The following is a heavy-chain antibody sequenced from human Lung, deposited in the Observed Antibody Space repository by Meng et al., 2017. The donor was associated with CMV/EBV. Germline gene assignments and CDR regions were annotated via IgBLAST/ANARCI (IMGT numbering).Heavy chain of an antibody. Sequence: XVSXKGSGYSFTSYWIGWVRQMPGKGLEWMGIIYPGDSDTRYSPSFQGQVTISADKSISTAYLQWSSLKASDTAMYYCARVGYCSGGSCSPFDPWGQGTLVTVSS. J-gene: IGHJ5*02. CDR3: ARVGYCSGGSCSPFDP. CDR1: GYSFTSYW. V-gene: IGHV5-51*01. CDR2: IYPGDSDT. D-gene: IGHD2-15*01.